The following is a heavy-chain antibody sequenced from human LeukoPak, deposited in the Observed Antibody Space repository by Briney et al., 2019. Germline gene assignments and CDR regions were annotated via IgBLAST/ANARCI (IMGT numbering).Heavy chain of an antibody. CDR1: GFTFSSYA. D-gene: IGHD3-22*01. CDR3: ARVGSYYYDSSGYYGSAFDI. CDR2: ISYDGSNK. J-gene: IGHJ3*02. V-gene: IGHV3-30*04. Sequence: PGGSLRLSCAASGFTFSSYAMHWVRQAPGKGLEWVAVISYDGSNKYYADSVKGRFTISRDNSKNTLYLQMNSLRAEDTAVYYCARVGSYYYDSSGYYGSAFDIWGQGTMVTVSS.